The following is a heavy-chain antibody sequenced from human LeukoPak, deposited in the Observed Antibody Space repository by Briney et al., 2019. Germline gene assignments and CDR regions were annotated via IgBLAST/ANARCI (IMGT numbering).Heavy chain of an antibody. J-gene: IGHJ4*02. CDR3: AVSWLGGGYFDF. V-gene: IGHV3-49*04. D-gene: IGHD3-16*01. CDR2: IRGKTYRGTT. Sequence: GGSLRLSCTTSGFTFGDYAMGWVRQAPGKGLEWVGFIRGKTYRGTTEYAASVEGRFTISRDDSRSIAYLQMNSLRTDDTAVYYCAVSWLGGGYFDFWGQGTLVSVSP. CDR1: GFTFGDYA.